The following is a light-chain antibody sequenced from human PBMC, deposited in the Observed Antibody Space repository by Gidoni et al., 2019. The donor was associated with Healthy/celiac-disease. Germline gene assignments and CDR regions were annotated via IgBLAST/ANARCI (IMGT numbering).Light chain of an antibody. Sequence: DIHKTQSPSSLSASVRDRVTITCQASQDISNYLNWYQQKPGKAPKLLIYDASNLETGVPSRFSGSGSGTDFTFTISSLQPEDIATYYCQQYDNLLGSFGQGTKLEIK. CDR2: DAS. J-gene: IGKJ2*03. CDR1: QDISNY. V-gene: IGKV1-33*01. CDR3: QQYDNLLGS.